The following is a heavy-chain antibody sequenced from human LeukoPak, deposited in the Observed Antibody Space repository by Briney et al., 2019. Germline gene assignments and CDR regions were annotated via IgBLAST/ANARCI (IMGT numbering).Heavy chain of an antibody. J-gene: IGHJ5*02. V-gene: IGHV4-4*07. CDR2: ISSSGRT. Sequence: SETLSLTCTVSGGSISTDYWSWIRQPAGQGLEWIGRISSSGRTNYNPALKSRVTMSVDTSKNQFSLRLISVTAADTAVYYCARVLWFGELGWFAPWGQGTLVTVS. CDR1: GGSISTDY. D-gene: IGHD3-10*01. CDR3: ARVLWFGELGWFAP.